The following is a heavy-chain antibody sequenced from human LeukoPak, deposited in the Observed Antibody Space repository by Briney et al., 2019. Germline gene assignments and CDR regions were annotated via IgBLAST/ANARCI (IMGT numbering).Heavy chain of an antibody. D-gene: IGHD2-15*01. CDR1: GFTFGDYA. J-gene: IGHJ4*02. CDR2: IRSKAYGGTT. V-gene: IGHV3-49*03. Sequence: GGSLRLSCTASGFTFGDYAMSGFRQAPGKGLEWVGFIRSKAYGGTTEYAASVKGRFTISRDDSKSIAYLQMNSLKTEDTAVYYCTSDYCSGGSCPFDYWGQGTLVTVSS. CDR3: TSDYCSGGSCPFDY.